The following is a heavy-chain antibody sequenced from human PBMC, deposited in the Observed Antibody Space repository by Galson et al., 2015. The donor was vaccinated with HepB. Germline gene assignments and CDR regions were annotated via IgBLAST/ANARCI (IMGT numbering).Heavy chain of an antibody. CDR2: IYYSGST. CDR3: AGYSGDFKYFDY. J-gene: IGHJ4*02. V-gene: IGHV4-61*01. Sequence: LSLTCTVSGVSLTNGRYYWNWIRQPPGKGLEWIGYIYYSGSTNYNPSLRSRVTMSVDTSKNQFSLKLSSVTAADTAVYYCAGYSGDFKYFDYWGQGTLVTVSS. D-gene: IGHD4-17*01. CDR1: GVSLTNGRYY.